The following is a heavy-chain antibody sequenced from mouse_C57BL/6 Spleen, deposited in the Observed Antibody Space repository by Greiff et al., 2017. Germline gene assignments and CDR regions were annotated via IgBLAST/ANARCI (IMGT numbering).Heavy chain of an antibody. Sequence: QVQLQQSGAELVKPGASVKMSCKASGYTFTSYWITWVKQRPGQGLEWIGDIYPGSGSTNYNEKFKSKATLTVDTSSSTAYMQLSSLTSEDSAVYYCARRGDYDGYFDVWGTGTTVTVSS. V-gene: IGHV1-55*01. CDR2: IYPGSGST. D-gene: IGHD2-4*01. CDR1: GYTFTSYW. J-gene: IGHJ1*03. CDR3: ARRGDYDGYFDV.